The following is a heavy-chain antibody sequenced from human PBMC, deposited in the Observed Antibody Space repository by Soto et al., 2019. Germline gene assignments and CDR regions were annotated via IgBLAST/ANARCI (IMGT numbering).Heavy chain of an antibody. CDR3: VRGIGGYFDY. J-gene: IGHJ4*02. V-gene: IGHV4-31*03. CDR1: GGSISSGGHY. D-gene: IGHD3-3*01. Sequence: PSETLSLTCTVSGGSISSGGHYWSWIRQHPGKGLEWIGYIYYSGSTYYNPSLKSRITISVDTSKNQFSLKLSSVTAADTAVYYCVRGIGGYFDYWGQGTLVTVSS. CDR2: IYYSGST.